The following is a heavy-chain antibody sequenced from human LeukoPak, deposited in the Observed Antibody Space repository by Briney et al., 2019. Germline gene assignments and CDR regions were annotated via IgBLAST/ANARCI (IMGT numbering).Heavy chain of an antibody. CDR1: AFDFTIYD. Sequence: GGSLRLSCAASAFDFTIYDMNWVRQAPGKGLEWLSYISSSSDIIHYADSVKGRFTISRDNAKNSLYLQMNSLGAEDTAVYYCARERDYFDYWGQGTLVTVSS. CDR2: ISSSSDII. V-gene: IGHV3-48*01. CDR3: ARERDYFDY. J-gene: IGHJ4*02.